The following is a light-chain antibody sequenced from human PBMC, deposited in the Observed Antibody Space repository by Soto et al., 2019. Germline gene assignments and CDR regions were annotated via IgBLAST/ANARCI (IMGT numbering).Light chain of an antibody. J-gene: IGKJ2*01. Sequence: DIQMTQSPSTLSASVGDRVTITCRASQSISSWLAWYQQKPGKAPKLLIYKASSLESGVPSRFSGSGSGTEFTLTISSLQPDDFATYYCQQYNTPLPTFGQGTKLEIK. CDR2: KAS. V-gene: IGKV1-5*03. CDR1: QSISSW. CDR3: QQYNTPLPT.